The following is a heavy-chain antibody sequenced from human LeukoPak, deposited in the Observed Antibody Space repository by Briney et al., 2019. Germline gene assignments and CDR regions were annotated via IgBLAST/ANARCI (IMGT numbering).Heavy chain of an antibody. CDR2: ISSSSSYI. V-gene: IGHV3-21*01. J-gene: IGHJ4*02. CDR3: ARVYSGYDQIY. D-gene: IGHD5-12*01. Sequence: PGGSLRLSCAASGFXFSSYSINWVRQAPGKGLEWVSSISSSSSYIYYADSVKGRFTISRDNAKNSLYLQMNSLRAEDTAVYYCARVYSGYDQIYWGQGTLVTVSS. CDR1: GFXFSSYS.